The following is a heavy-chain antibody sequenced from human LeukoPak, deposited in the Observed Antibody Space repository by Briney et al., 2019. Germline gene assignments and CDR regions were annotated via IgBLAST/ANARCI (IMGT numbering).Heavy chain of an antibody. CDR2: INGSGDGT. CDR1: GFTFNTYA. CDR3: ASLQRWLQFGAFDV. D-gene: IGHD5-24*01. V-gene: IGHV3-23*01. J-gene: IGHJ3*01. Sequence: GGSLRLSCAASGFTFNTYAMSWVRQTPGRGLEWVSGINGSGDGTHYADSVEGRFTISRDNSKDTLYLQMNSLRAEDTAVYYCASLQRWLQFGAFDVWGQGTMVTVSS.